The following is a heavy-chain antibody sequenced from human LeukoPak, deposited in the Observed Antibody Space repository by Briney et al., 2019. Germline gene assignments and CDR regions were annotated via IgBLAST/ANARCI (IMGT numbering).Heavy chain of an antibody. CDR3: ARDTSIAAAGNWFDP. Sequence: GASVKVSFKASGYTFTSYGISWVRQAPGQGLEWMGWISAYNGNTNYAQKLQGRVTMTTDTSTSTAYMELRSLRSDDTAVYYCARDTSIAAAGNWFDPWGQGTLVTVSS. CDR1: GYTFTSYG. CDR2: ISAYNGNT. V-gene: IGHV1-18*01. J-gene: IGHJ5*02. D-gene: IGHD6-13*01.